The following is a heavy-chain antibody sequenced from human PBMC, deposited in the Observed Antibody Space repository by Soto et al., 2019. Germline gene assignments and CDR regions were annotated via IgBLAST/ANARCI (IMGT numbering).Heavy chain of an antibody. D-gene: IGHD1-26*01. CDR3: ARVGLLSAMDV. V-gene: IGHV3-30-3*01. CDR2: ISDDGSNK. Sequence: GGSRRLSCAASGFTFSSYAMHWVRQAPGKGLEGVAVISDDGSNKYYADSVKCRFTISRDNSKNTLYLQMNSLRAAAPAVYYCARVGLLSAMDVWAQGTTVTVSS. CDR1: GFTFSSYA. J-gene: IGHJ6*02.